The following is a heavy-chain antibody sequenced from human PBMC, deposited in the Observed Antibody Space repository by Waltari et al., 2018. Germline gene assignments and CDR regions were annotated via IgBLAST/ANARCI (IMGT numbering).Heavy chain of an antibody. J-gene: IGHJ4*02. CDR1: CCSIISGHYY. Sequence: QVQLQESGPGLGKPSQTLALACTVSCCSIISGHYYLRWLRQPPGKGLEWIGYIYYSGSTYYNPSPTSRVSISVDTSKTQFSLKLSSVTAADTAVYYCVRGDYDSSGYDYWAQGTLVTV. CDR2: IYYSGST. CDR3: VRGDYDSSGYDY. D-gene: IGHD3-22*01. V-gene: IGHV4-30-4*08.